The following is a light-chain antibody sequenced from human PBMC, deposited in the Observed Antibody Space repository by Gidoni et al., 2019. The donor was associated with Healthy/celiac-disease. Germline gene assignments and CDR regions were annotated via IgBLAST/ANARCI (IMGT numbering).Light chain of an antibody. Sequence: DIQITQSPSPLSASVGDRVTITCRASQSISSWLAWYQQKPGKAPKLLIYKASSLESGVPSRFSGSGSGTEFTLTISSLQPDDFATYYCQQYNSYGTFGQGTKVEIK. V-gene: IGKV1-5*03. CDR2: KAS. CDR3: QQYNSYGT. J-gene: IGKJ1*01. CDR1: QSISSW.